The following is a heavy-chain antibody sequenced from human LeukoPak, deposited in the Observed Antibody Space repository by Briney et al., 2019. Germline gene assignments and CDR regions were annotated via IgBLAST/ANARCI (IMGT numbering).Heavy chain of an antibody. D-gene: IGHD3-10*01. V-gene: IGHV3-7*01. Sequence: GGSLRLSCVASGFTFSSKWMSWVRQAPGKGLEWVANIQHDGSEKYYVDSVKGRFTISRDNAKNSLYLQMNSLRTEDTAVYFCARDGSGEWPIGYWGQGTLVTASS. CDR2: IQHDGSEK. CDR3: ARDGSGEWPIGY. CDR1: GFTFSSKW. J-gene: IGHJ4*02.